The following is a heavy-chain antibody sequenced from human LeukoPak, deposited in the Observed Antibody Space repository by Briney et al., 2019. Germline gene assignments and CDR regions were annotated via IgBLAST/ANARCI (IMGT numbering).Heavy chain of an antibody. Sequence: ASVKVSCRASGYTFTNYYIHWVRQAPGQGLEWMGIIKSGDSTTSYAQKFQGRVTMTRDTSTSTVYMELSSLRSEDTAVYYCARLREYSSGWYGYYMDVWGKGTTVTVSS. J-gene: IGHJ6*03. CDR3: ARLREYSSGWYGYYMDV. CDR2: IKSGDSTT. CDR1: GYTFTNYY. D-gene: IGHD6-19*01. V-gene: IGHV1-46*01.